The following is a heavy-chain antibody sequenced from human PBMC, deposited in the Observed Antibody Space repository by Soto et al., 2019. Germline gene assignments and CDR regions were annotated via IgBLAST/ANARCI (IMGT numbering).Heavy chain of an antibody. CDR2: IYYSGST. D-gene: IGHD2-8*02. CDR1: GGSVSSGNSY. J-gene: IGHJ4*02. CDR3: ARGGVVAATLAN. V-gene: IGHV4-61*01. Sequence: QVQLQASGPGLVKPSETLSLTCTVSGGSVSSGNSYWSWIWLPPGKGLEWSGGIYYSGSTNYNPSLNSRVTISVDTSKNQFSLKLTSVSAADTAVYYCARGGVVAATLANWGQGTLVTVSS.